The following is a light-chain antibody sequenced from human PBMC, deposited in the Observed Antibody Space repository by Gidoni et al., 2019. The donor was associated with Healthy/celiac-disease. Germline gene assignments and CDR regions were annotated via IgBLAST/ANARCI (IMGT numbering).Light chain of an antibody. CDR1: QDISNY. CDR2: DAS. Sequence: DIQMTQSPSSLSASVGDRVTITCQASQDISNYLNWYQQKPGKAPKLLIYDASNLETGVPSRFSGSGSGTDFTFTISSLQPEDIATYYCQQYDNLYTFGQXTKLEI. CDR3: QQYDNLYT. V-gene: IGKV1-33*01. J-gene: IGKJ2*01.